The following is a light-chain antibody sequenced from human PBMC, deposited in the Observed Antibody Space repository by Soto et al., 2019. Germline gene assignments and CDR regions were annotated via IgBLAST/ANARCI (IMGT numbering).Light chain of an antibody. CDR2: AAS. CDR3: QQLYSYPIT. V-gene: IGKV1-9*01. J-gene: IGKJ5*01. CDR1: QGISSY. Sequence: IQLTQSPSSLSASVGDRVTITCRAGQGISSYLAWYQRKPGKAPKLLIYAASTLQSGVPSRFSGSGSGTDFTLTISSLQPEDFATYYCQQLYSYPITFGQGTRLEIK.